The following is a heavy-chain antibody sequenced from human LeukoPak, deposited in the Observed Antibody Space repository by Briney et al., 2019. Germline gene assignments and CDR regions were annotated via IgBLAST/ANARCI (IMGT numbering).Heavy chain of an antibody. D-gene: IGHD3-22*01. CDR1: RFTFSSYG. CDR3: AKDGHYDSSGYYGVFDY. Sequence: PGRSLRLFCAASRFTFSSYGMHWVRQAPGKGLEWVAVISFDGNNKYYADSVKGRFTISRDNSKNTLYLQMNSLRAEDTAVYYCAKDGHYDSSGYYGVFDYWGQGTLVTVSS. J-gene: IGHJ4*02. V-gene: IGHV3-30*18. CDR2: ISFDGNNK.